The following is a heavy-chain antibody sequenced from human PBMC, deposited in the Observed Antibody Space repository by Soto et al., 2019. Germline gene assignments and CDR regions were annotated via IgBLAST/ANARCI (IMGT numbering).Heavy chain of an antibody. J-gene: IGHJ6*02. CDR2: TYYRSKWYN. CDR3: ARDGGGSGWLGGLDYYYYYGMDV. Sequence: SQTLSLTCAISGDSVSSNSAAWNWVRQSPSRGLEWLGRTYYRSKWYNDYAVSVKSRITINPYTSKNQFSLQLNSVTPEDTAVYYCARDGGGSGWLGGLDYYYYYGMDVWGQGTTVT. D-gene: IGHD6-19*01. V-gene: IGHV6-1*01. CDR1: GDSVSSNSAA.